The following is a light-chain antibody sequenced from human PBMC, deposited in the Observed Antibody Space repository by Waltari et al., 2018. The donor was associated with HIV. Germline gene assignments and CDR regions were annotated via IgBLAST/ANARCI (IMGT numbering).Light chain of an antibody. Sequence: GDNVTITCRAVVAISNYLVWYQQKPGTAPKVLIYGSSTLQRGVPSRFSGSGSGTNFILTISSLQPEDFATYYCQQSESYPITFGQGTRLDIK. CDR2: GSS. J-gene: IGKJ5*01. CDR1: VAISNY. CDR3: QQSESYPIT. V-gene: IGKV1-9*01.